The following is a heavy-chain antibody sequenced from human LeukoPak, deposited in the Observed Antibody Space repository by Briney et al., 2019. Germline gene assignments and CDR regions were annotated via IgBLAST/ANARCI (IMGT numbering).Heavy chain of an antibody. CDR2: MCGTAGCT. V-gene: IGHV3-23*01. Sequence: GGSLRLSCAASGFTFSSYSMNWVRQAPGKGLEWVASMCGTAGCTFYPDSVKGRFTISRDNSKNVLYLRMNSLTAEDTAIYYCAKDRPNFHENSGHYYRRDGDSWGQGTLVTVSS. CDR1: GFTFSSYS. CDR3: AKDRPNFHENSGHYYRRDGDS. J-gene: IGHJ5*01. D-gene: IGHD3-22*01.